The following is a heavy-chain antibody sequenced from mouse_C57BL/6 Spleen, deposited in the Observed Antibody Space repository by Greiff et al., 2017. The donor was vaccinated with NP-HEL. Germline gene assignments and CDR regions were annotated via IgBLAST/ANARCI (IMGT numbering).Heavy chain of an antibody. J-gene: IGHJ4*01. D-gene: IGHD1-1*01. V-gene: IGHV1-85*01. CDR1: GYTFTSYD. CDR2: IYPRDGST. Sequence: QVTLKVCGPELVKPGASVKLSCKASGYTFTSYDINWVKQRPGQGLEWIGWIYPRDGSTKYNEKFKGKATLTVDTSSSTAYMELHSLTSEDSAVYFCARSVTTVVATDAMDYWGQGTSVTVSS. CDR3: ARSVTTVVATDAMDY.